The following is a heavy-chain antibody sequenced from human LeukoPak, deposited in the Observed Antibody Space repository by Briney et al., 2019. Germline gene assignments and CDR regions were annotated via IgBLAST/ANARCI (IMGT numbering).Heavy chain of an antibody. CDR3: AKVGDGSGSYSDY. V-gene: IGHV3-30*02. CDR1: GFTFSSYG. CDR2: IRYDGSNK. D-gene: IGHD3-10*01. Sequence: PGGSLRLSCAASGFTFSSYGMHRVRQAPGKGLEWVAFIRYDGSNKYYADSVKGRFTISRDNSKNTLYLQMNSLRAEDTAVYYCAKVGDGSGSYSDYWGQGTLVTVSS. J-gene: IGHJ4*02.